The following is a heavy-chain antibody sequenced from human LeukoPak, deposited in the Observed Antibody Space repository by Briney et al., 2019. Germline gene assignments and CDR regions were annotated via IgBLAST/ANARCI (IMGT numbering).Heavy chain of an antibody. V-gene: IGHV4-59*01. J-gene: IGHJ4*02. CDR1: GGSISGYY. Sequence: SETLSLTCAVSGGSISGYYRSWIRQPPGKGLEWIAYVSDSGGTSYNPSLKSRVTVSLDTSKNLFSLKLSSVTAADTAVYYCARYGGTFLDSWGQGTLVTVSS. CDR2: VSDSGGT. D-gene: IGHD3-10*01. CDR3: ARYGGTFLDS.